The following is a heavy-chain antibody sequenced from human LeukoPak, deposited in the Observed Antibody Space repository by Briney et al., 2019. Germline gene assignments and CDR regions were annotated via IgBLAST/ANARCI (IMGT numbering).Heavy chain of an antibody. CDR1: GFSFRHYG. CDR2: IRDDGDAE. V-gene: IGHV3-30*02. CDR3: AKALPRVVVVPAATY. J-gene: IGHJ4*02. D-gene: IGHD2-2*01. Sequence: GGSLRLSCAASGFSFRHYGMYWVRQAPGKGLEWVSFIRDDGDAEYYADSVKGRFTISRDNSNNALFLQMNGLRAEDTAVYYCAKALPRVVVVPAATYWGQGTLVTVSS.